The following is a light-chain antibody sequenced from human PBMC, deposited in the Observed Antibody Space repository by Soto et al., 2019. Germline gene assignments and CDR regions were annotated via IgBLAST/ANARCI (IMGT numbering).Light chain of an antibody. J-gene: IGKJ4*01. CDR3: QQSSFSPLT. CDR2: GAS. CDR1: QDVVNNF. Sequence: EIVLTQSPGTLSLSPGEIATLSCRASQDVVNNFLAWFQQKPGQAPRLLIHGASSRAAGIPDRFSGSGSGTAFTLTISRLEPEDFAVYYCQQSSFSPLTFGGGTRIEI. V-gene: IGKV3-20*01.